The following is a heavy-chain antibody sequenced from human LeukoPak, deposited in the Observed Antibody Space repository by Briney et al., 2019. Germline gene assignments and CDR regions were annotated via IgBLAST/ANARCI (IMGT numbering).Heavy chain of an antibody. D-gene: IGHD3-9*01. CDR2: IKQDGSEK. Sequence: PGGSLRLSCAASGFTFSSYWMSWVRQAPGKGLEWVANIKQDGSEKYYVDSVKGRFTISRDNAKNSLYLQMNSLRAEDTAVYYCARTSGLDYDILTGYGGFDPWGQGTLVTVSS. V-gene: IGHV3-7*01. J-gene: IGHJ5*02. CDR3: ARTSGLDYDILTGYGGFDP. CDR1: GFTFSSYW.